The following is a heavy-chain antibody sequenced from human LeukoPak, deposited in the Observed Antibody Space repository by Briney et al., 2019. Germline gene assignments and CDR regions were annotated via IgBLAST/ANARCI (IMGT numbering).Heavy chain of an antibody. Sequence: GGSLRLSCAASGFAFSTCSMNWVRQAPGKGPEWVSSISSSSAYLYYVDSVKGRFTISRDNAKNSLYLQMNSLRAEDTAVYYCARVPAGKYCGRTTCYEGSNYYYGMDVWGQGTTVTVSS. D-gene: IGHD2-2*01. CDR3: ARVPAGKYCGRTTCYEGSNYYYGMDV. V-gene: IGHV3-21*01. CDR1: GFAFSTCS. J-gene: IGHJ6*02. CDR2: ISSSSAYL.